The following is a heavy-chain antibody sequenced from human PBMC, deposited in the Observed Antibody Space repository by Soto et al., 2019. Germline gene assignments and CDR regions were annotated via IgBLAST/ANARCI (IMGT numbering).Heavy chain of an antibody. J-gene: IGHJ1*01. Sequence: EVQLLDSGGDLVQPGGSLRLSCVTSGFSFSTFAMGWFRRAPGKGLEWVSAIRPSGGSIYYADSVRGRFSISRDDSKNTVYLQVDSLGPEVTAVYFCGREAARISCWDKADQWGQGTVVIVSS. CDR3: GREAARISCWDKADQ. V-gene: IGHV3-23*01. D-gene: IGHD6-19*01. CDR1: GFSFSTFA. CDR2: IRPSGGSI.